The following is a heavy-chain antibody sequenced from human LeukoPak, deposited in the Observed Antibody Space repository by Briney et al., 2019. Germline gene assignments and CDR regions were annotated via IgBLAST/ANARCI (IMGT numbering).Heavy chain of an antibody. J-gene: IGHJ5*02. CDR2: MNPNSGNT. CDR3: ARVQSRARLSVPHWFDP. Sequence: ASVKVSCKASGYTFTSYDINWVRQATGQGLEWMGWMNPNSGNTGYAQKFQGRVTMTRNTSISTAYMGLSSLRSEDTAVYYCARVQSRARLSVPHWFDPWGQGTLVTVSS. D-gene: IGHD3-16*02. V-gene: IGHV1-8*01. CDR1: GYTFTSYD.